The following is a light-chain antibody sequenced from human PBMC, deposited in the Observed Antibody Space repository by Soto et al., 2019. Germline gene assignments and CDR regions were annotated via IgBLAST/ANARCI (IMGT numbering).Light chain of an antibody. CDR3: QQRSTWHLIT. J-gene: IGKJ5*01. Sequence: EIVFTQSPATLSLSPGERATLSCRASQSVSNYLAWYQQKPGQATRLLISDVASRAAGIPARFSGSGSGTEFTLTISGLEPEDFAVYYCQQRSTWHLITFGQGTRLEIK. V-gene: IGKV3-11*01. CDR2: DVA. CDR1: QSVSNY.